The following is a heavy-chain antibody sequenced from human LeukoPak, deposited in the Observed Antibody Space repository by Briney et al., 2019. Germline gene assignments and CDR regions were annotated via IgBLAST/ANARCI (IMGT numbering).Heavy chain of an antibody. Sequence: GGSLRLSCAASGFTFSSYAMSWVRQAPGKGLEWVANIKLDGSEKNYVDSVKGRFTISRDNTKNSLYLQMNSLRVEDTAVFYCARDQYDTWSRRGNFDSWGQGTLVIVSS. J-gene: IGHJ4*02. V-gene: IGHV3-7*03. CDR2: IKLDGSEK. CDR3: ARDQYDTWSRRGNFDS. CDR1: GFTFSSYA. D-gene: IGHD3-3*01.